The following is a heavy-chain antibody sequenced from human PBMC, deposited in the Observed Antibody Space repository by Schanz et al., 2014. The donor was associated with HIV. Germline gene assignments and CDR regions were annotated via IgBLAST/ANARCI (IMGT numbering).Heavy chain of an antibody. CDR2: MKPKNGDT. Sequence: QVQLVQSGAEVKKPGASVKVSCKVSGYTFTNYDINWVRQATGQGLEWMGWMKPKNGDTGYVQKFQGIVTMTWSTSTSTAYMELSNLRSEDAAVYYCARGGYSAFLSCDYWGQGTLVTVSS. CDR1: GYTFTNYD. J-gene: IGHJ4*02. D-gene: IGHD5-12*01. CDR3: ARGGYSAFLSCDY. V-gene: IGHV1-8*01.